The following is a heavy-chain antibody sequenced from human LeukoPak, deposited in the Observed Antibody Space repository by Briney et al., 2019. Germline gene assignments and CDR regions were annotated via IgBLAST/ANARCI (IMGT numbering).Heavy chain of an antibody. CDR2: ISAYNGNT. Sequence: ASVKVSCKASGYTFTSYGISWVRQAPGQGLEWMGWISAYNGNTNYAQKLQGRVTMTTDTSTSTAYMELRSLRSDDTAVYYCARDCYACGGGLNQLYYFDYWGQGTPVTVSS. V-gene: IGHV1-18*01. J-gene: IGHJ4*02. CDR1: GYTFTSYG. CDR3: ARDCYACGGGLNQLYYFDY. D-gene: IGHD2-21*01.